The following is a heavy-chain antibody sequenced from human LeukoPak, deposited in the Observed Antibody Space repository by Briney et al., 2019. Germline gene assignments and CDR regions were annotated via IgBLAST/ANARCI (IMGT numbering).Heavy chain of an antibody. Sequence: PSETLSLTCTVSSYSISRGYYWGWIRQSPGKGLEWIGNIHHTGTTSYNPSLESRVTISLDLSKNQFSLRLSSVTAADTAVYYCARHSRIQLWLGYYYMDVWGKGTTVTVSS. D-gene: IGHD5-18*01. V-gene: IGHV4-38-2*02. CDR1: SYSISRGYY. CDR2: IHHTGTT. CDR3: ARHSRIQLWLGYYYMDV. J-gene: IGHJ6*03.